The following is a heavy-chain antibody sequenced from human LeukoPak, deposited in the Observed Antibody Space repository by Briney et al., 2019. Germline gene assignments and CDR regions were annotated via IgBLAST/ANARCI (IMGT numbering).Heavy chain of an antibody. Sequence: PGGSLRPSCAASGFTFSSYAMSWVRQAPGKGLEWVSAISGSGGNTYYADSVKGRFTISRDNSKNTLYLQMNSLRAEDTAVYYCAKGHMTTVTHFDYWGQGTLVTVSS. J-gene: IGHJ4*02. CDR1: GFTFSSYA. D-gene: IGHD4-17*01. CDR3: AKGHMTTVTHFDY. V-gene: IGHV3-23*01. CDR2: ISGSGGNT.